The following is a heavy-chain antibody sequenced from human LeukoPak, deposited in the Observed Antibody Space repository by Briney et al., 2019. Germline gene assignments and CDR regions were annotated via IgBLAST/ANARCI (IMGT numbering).Heavy chain of an antibody. CDR3: ARDRGYSYGYADYYYYMDV. V-gene: IGHV3-74*01. D-gene: IGHD5-18*01. CDR1: GFTFSSYW. CDR2: INSDGSST. Sequence: PGGSLRLSCAASGFTFSSYWMHWVRQVPGKGLVWVSRINSDGSSTNYADSVKGRFTISRDNAKNTLYLQMNSLRAEDTAVYYCARDRGYSYGYADYYYYMDVWGKGTTVTVSS. J-gene: IGHJ6*03.